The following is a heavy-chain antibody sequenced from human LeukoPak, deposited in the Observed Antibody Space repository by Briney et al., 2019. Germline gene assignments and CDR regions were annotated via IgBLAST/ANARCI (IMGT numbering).Heavy chain of an antibody. CDR3: AKTRRGATGYAVFDR. CDR2: IHKDGTT. J-gene: IGHJ4*02. CDR1: GFDFEVYA. Sequence: GGSLRLSCAASGFDFEVYAMHWVRQRPGRVPEWVSLIHKDGTTHYAASVKGRFAISRDNVKRSLYLQMNSLRSEDSALYFCAKTRRGATGYAVFDRWGQGTLVTVSS. D-gene: IGHD1-1*01. V-gene: IGHV3-43*02.